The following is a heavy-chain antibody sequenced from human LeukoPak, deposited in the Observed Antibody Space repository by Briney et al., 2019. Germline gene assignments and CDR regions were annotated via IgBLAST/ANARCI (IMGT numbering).Heavy chain of an antibody. CDR3: ARQASSWRFDY. D-gene: IGHD6-13*01. J-gene: IGHJ4*02. CDR1: GYRFTSYW. CDR2: IYHGDSDT. Sequence: GESLKISCKGSGYRFTSYWIGWVRQMPGKGLEWMGFIYHGDSDTRYSPSFQGQVTISVDKSISTAYLQWSGLRASDSAMYFCARQASSWRFDYWGQGTLVTVSS. V-gene: IGHV5-51*01.